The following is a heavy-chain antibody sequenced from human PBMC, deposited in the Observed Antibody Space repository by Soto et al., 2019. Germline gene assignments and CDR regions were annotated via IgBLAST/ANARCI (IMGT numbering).Heavy chain of an antibody. CDR1: GGSISSSSYY. V-gene: IGHV4-39*01. CDR3: ARSMTTVVTLDY. J-gene: IGHJ4*02. CDR2: IYYSGST. Sequence: SETLSLTCTVSGGSISSSSYYWGWIRQPPGKGLEWIGSIYYSGSTYYNPSLKRRVTISVDTSKNQFSLKLSSVTAADTAVYYCARSMTTVVTLDYWGQGTLVTVSS. D-gene: IGHD4-17*01.